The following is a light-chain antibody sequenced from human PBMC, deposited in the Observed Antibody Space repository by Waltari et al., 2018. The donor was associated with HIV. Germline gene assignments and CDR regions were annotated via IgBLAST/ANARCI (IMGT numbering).Light chain of an antibody. CDR2: GNI. Sequence: QSVLTQPPSVSGAPGQRVTISCTGSSSNIGAGFDVHWYQQVPGTAPKLLSYGNIKRPSGVPDRFSGSKSGASASLAITVLQAEDEADYYCQSYDSSLSGSRVFGTGTKVTVL. V-gene: IGLV1-40*01. CDR1: SSNIGAGFD. CDR3: QSYDSSLSGSRV. J-gene: IGLJ1*01.